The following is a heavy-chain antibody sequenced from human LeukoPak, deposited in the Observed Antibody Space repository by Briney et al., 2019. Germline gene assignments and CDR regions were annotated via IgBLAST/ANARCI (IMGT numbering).Heavy chain of an antibody. J-gene: IGHJ4*02. V-gene: IGHV3-7*01. CDR3: ARGGSPGWLRVGY. Sequence: GGSLRLSCAASGFTFSSYWMSWVRQAPGKGLEWVANIKQDGSEKYYVDSVKGRFTIPRDNAKNSLYLQMNSLRAEDTAVYYCARGGSPGWLRVGYWGQGTLVTVSS. D-gene: IGHD5-12*01. CDR2: IKQDGSEK. CDR1: GFTFSSYW.